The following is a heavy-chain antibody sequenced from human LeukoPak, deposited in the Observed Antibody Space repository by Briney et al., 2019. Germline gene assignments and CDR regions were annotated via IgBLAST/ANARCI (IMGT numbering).Heavy chain of an antibody. Sequence: PSETLSLTCTVSGGSISSGDYYWTWIRQPPGKGLEWIGYIYYSGSTSYNVSLKSRVTISADTSKNQFSLKLSSVTAADTAVYYCARSAVVAATHIDYWGQGTLVTVSS. V-gene: IGHV4-61*08. CDR3: ARSAVVAATHIDY. CDR2: IYYSGST. D-gene: IGHD2-15*01. CDR1: GGSISSGDYY. J-gene: IGHJ4*02.